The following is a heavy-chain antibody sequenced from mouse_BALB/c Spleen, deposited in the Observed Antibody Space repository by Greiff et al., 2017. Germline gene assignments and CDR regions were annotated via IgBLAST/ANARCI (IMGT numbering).Heavy chain of an antibody. CDR2: ISSGGSYT. CDR1: GFTFSSYT. J-gene: IGHJ2*01. CDR3: TRDEGHHYYGSSPYYFDY. D-gene: IGHD1-1*01. Sequence: EVKLVESGGGLVKPGGSLKLSCAASGFTFSSYTMSWVRQTPEKRLEWVATISSGGSYTYYPDSVKGRFTISRDNAKNTLYLQMSSLKSEDTAMYYCTRDEGHHYYGSSPYYFDYWGQGTTLTVSS. V-gene: IGHV5-6-4*01.